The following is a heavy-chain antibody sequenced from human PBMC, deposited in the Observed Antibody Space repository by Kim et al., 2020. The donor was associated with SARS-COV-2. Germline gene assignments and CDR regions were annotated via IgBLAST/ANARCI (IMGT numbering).Heavy chain of an antibody. V-gene: IGHV3-9*01. CDR3: AKDMTAVDTAMRASDY. D-gene: IGHD5-18*01. Sequence: SVKSRFTISRDNAKNSLYLQMNSLRAEDTALYYCAKDMTAVDTAMRASDYWGQGTLVTVSS. J-gene: IGHJ4*02.